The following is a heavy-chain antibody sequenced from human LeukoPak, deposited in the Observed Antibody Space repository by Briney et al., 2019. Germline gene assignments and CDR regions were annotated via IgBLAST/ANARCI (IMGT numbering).Heavy chain of an antibody. CDR3: ARGGWGRFDS. D-gene: IGHD3-16*01. Sequence: SQTLSLTCAISGDSVSSNSAAWNWIMQSPSRGLEWLARTNYRSKWYGDYAQSVKSRITINPDTSKNQCSVQLNSVTPEDTAVYYCARGGWGRFDSWGQGTLVTVSS. V-gene: IGHV6-1*01. J-gene: IGHJ4*02. CDR2: TNYRSKWYG. CDR1: GDSVSSNSAA.